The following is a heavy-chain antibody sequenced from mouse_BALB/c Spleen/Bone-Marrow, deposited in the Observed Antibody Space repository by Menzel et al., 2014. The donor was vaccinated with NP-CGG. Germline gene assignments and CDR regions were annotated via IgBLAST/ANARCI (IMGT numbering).Heavy chain of an antibody. J-gene: IGHJ2*01. D-gene: IGHD2-3*01. Sequence: EVKLVESGGGLVQPGGSLRLSCATSGFTFTDYYMSWVRQPPGKALEWLTFIRNKANGYTTEYSASVKGRFTISRDNSQSILYLQMNTLRAEDSVTYYCARDMGLLRFDYWGQGTTLTVSS. V-gene: IGHV7-3*02. CDR3: ARDMGLLRFDY. CDR1: GFTFTDYY. CDR2: IRNKANGYTT.